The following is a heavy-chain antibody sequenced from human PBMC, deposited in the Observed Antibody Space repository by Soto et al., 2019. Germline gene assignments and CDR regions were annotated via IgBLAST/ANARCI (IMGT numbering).Heavy chain of an antibody. V-gene: IGHV4-30-2*01. J-gene: IGHJ5*02. Sequence: SDTLSLTCTVSGGSLSSDDYYWSWIRQPPGKGLEWIGYIYHSGSTYYNPSLKSRVTISVDRSKNQFSLKLSSVTAADTAVYYCARGPPFLPWGQGTLVTVSS. CDR2: IYHSGST. D-gene: IGHD3-3*02. CDR3: ARGPPFLP. CDR1: GGSLSSDDYY.